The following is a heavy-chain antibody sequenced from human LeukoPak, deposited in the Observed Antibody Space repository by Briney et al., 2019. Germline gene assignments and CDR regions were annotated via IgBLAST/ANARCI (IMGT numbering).Heavy chain of an antibody. J-gene: IGHJ4*02. CDR1: GFTFSSYG. D-gene: IGHD6-13*01. Sequence: GGTLRLSCAASGFTFSSYGMSWVRQAPGKGLEWVSAISGSGGSTYYADSVKGRFTISRDNSKNTLYLQMNSLRAEDTAVYYCAKALYRAAAGTFIAYFDYWGQGTLVTVSS. V-gene: IGHV3-23*01. CDR3: AKALYRAAAGTFIAYFDY. CDR2: ISGSGGST.